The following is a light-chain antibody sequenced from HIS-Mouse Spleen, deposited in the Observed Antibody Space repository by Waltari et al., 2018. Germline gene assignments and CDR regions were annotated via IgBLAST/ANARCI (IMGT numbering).Light chain of an antibody. CDR3: AAWDDSLNGHV. Sequence: QSVLTQPPSASGTPGQRVTIPCSGSSSNIGSNTVTWYQQPPGTAPKLLIYSNKQRPSGVPDRFSGSKSGTSASLAISGLQSEDEADYYCAAWDDSLNGHVFGTGTKVTVL. V-gene: IGLV1-44*01. CDR1: SSNIGSNT. CDR2: SNK. J-gene: IGLJ1*01.